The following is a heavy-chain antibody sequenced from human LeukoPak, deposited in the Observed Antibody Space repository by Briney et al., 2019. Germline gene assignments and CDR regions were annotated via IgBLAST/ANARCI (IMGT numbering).Heavy chain of an antibody. CDR1: GYTFTGYY. Sequence: ASVKLSCKTSGYTFTGYYMHWGRQAPGQGLEWMGWINPNTGGTNYAQKFQGRVTMTSDTSISTAYMELSSLKSDDTAMYYCARAPMIVVVFPPRLDFWGQGTLVTVSS. CDR3: ARAPMIVVVFPPRLDF. D-gene: IGHD3-22*01. J-gene: IGHJ4*02. V-gene: IGHV1-2*02. CDR2: INPNTGGT.